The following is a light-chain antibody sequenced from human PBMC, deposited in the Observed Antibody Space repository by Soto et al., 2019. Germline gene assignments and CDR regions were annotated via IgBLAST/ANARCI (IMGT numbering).Light chain of an antibody. J-gene: IGKJ4*01. Sequence: VMTQSPATLAVSPGERAALFCRASQSVDISLAWYQQKPGQTPRLLIYDTSTRATGVPARFSGSRSGPEFTLTINSLQSEDFAIYYCQPYNNWPLTFGGGTKVDIK. CDR2: DTS. CDR3: QPYNNWPLT. V-gene: IGKV3-15*01. CDR1: QSVDIS.